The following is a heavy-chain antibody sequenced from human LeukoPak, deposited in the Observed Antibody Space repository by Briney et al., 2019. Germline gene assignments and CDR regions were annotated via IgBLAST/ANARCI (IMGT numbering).Heavy chain of an antibody. CDR3: ASHFWNYYRIDY. CDR1: GFSFSTYT. J-gene: IGHJ4*02. D-gene: IGHD3-3*02. CDR2: ISGSGSYI. Sequence: GGSLRLSCAASGFSFSTYTMNWARQAPGKGLEWVSSISGSGSYIYYSDSVKGRFTISRDNAKNSLSLQMNSLRAEDTAIYYCASHFWNYYRIDYWGQGILVTASS. V-gene: IGHV3-21*01.